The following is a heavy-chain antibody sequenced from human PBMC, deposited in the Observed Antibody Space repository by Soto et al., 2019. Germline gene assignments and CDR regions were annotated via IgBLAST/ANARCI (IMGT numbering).Heavy chain of an antibody. CDR1: GGSISSYY. CDR3: ARLFWGGYYKDAYYYGMDV. D-gene: IGHD3-3*01. J-gene: IGHJ6*02. V-gene: IGHV4-59*01. Sequence: PSETLSLTCTVSGGSISSYYWSWIRQPPGKGLEWIGYIYYSGSTNYNPSLKSRVTISVDTSKNQFSLKLSSVTAADTAVYYCARLFWGGYYKDAYYYGMDVWGQGTTVTVSS. CDR2: IYYSGST.